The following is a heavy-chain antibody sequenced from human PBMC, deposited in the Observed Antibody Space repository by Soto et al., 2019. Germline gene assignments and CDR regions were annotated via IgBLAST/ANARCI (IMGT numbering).Heavy chain of an antibody. CDR2: IYYSGTT. D-gene: IGHD3-22*01. CDR3: AREEYYYDSSGLFDY. J-gene: IGHJ4*02. CDR1: GGSVSSGSFY. V-gene: IGHV4-61*01. Sequence: SETLSLTCTVSGGSVSSGSFYWSWIRQPPGKGLEWIGYIYYSGTTNYNPSLQSRVTISVDTSKNQFSLKLSSVTAADTAVYYCAREEYYYDSSGLFDYWGQGTLVTVSS.